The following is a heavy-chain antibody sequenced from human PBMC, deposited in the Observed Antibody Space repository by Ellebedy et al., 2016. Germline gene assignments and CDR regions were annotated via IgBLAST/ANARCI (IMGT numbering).Heavy chain of an antibody. CDR1: GFRFDSYG. Sequence: GGSLRLSCAPSGFRFDSYGMSWVRQPPGKGLEWVSSVSASGGPTYYGDPVKGRFTISRDNFEKQLYLEMNSLRLEDTAVYYCAKRGDGNNYLDSWGQGTLVTVSP. J-gene: IGHJ5*01. V-gene: IGHV3-23*01. D-gene: IGHD1-20*01. CDR2: VSASGGPT. CDR3: AKRGDGNNYLDS.